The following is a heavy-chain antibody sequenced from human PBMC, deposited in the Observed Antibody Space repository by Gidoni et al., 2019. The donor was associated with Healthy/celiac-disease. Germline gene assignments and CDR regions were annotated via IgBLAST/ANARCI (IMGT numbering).Heavy chain of an antibody. Sequence: QVQLQESGPGLVKPSQTLSLTCTVSGGSISSGDYYWSWIRQPPGKGLEWIGYIYYSGSTYYNPSLKSRVTISVDTSKNQFSLKLSSVTAADTAVYYCARVRKQWLRAGWFDPWGQGTLVTVSS. D-gene: IGHD6-19*01. CDR2: IYYSGST. J-gene: IGHJ5*02. CDR3: ARVRKQWLRAGWFDP. CDR1: GGSISSGDYY. V-gene: IGHV4-30-4*01.